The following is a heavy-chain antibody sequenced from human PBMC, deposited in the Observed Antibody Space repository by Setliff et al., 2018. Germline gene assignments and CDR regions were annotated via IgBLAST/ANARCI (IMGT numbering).Heavy chain of an antibody. CDR2: IRYDGYNK. J-gene: IGHJ6*02. V-gene: IGHV3-30*02. D-gene: IGHD2-21*01. CDR3: AKDSLEVVIALHGMDV. CDR1: GFTVSSFS. Sequence: PGGSLRLSCAASGFTVSSFSMHWVRQAPVKGLEWVAFIRYDGYNKYYADSVQGRFTISRDNSKNTLFLQMDSLRDDDTAVYYCAKDSLEVVIALHGMDVWGQGTTVTVSS.